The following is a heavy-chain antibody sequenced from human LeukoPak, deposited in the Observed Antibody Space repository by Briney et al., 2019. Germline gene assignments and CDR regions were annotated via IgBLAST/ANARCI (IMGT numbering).Heavy chain of an antibody. CDR3: ARSGGNSARSADS. D-gene: IGHD2-21*02. CDR1: GYSFSSYW. J-gene: IGHJ5*01. CDR2: IFPRDSDT. Sequence: GESLKISCKTSGYSFSSYWIGWVRQMPGEGLEWMGSIFPRDSDTRYSASFQGQVTISADMSIATAYVQWSGLKASDTAIYYCARSGGNSARSADSWGQGTLVSVSS. V-gene: IGHV5-51*03.